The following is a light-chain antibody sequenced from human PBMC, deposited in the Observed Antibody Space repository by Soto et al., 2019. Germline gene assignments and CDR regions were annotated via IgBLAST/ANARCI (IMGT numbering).Light chain of an antibody. CDR2: GAS. Sequence: DMQMTQSPSSVSASVGDRVTITCRASQDIHTWLAWYQQKPGKAPKLLIYGASSLQSGVPSRFSGSGSGTDFTLTISSLQPEDFATYYCPQANTFPFTFGPGTKVDIK. J-gene: IGKJ3*01. V-gene: IGKV1-12*02. CDR1: QDIHTW. CDR3: PQANTFPFT.